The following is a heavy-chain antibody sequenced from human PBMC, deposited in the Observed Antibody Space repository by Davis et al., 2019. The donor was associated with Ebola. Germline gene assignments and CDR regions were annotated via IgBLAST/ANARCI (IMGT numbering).Heavy chain of an antibody. V-gene: IGHV2-5*02. D-gene: IGHD3-3*01. CDR3: ARSVYTSSIFDP. CDR1: GFSLSTSGVG. Sequence: SGPTLVKPTQTLTLTCTFSGFSLSTSGVGVGWIRQPPGKALEWLALIYWDDDKRYSPFLKRRLTITKDTSKNQVVLTMTDMDPVDTATYYCARSVYTSSIFDPWGQGTLVTVSS. CDR2: IYWDDDK. J-gene: IGHJ5*02.